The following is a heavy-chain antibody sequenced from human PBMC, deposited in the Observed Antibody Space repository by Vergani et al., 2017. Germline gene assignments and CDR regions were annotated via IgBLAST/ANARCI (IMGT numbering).Heavy chain of an antibody. Sequence: EVQLVQSGAEVKKPGESLKISCKCSGYSFTSYWIGWVRQMPGKGLEWMGIIYPGDSDTRYSPPFQGQVTISADKSISTAYLQWRSLKASDTAMYYCARRGVGATTASYYFDYWGQGTLVTVSS. CDR2: IYPGDSDT. CDR1: GYSFTSYW. CDR3: ARRGVGATTASYYFDY. D-gene: IGHD1-26*01. V-gene: IGHV5-51*03. J-gene: IGHJ4*02.